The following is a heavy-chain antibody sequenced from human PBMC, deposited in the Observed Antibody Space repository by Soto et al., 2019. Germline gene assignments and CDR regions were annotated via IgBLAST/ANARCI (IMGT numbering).Heavy chain of an antibody. D-gene: IGHD6-6*01. J-gene: IGHJ4*02. V-gene: IGHV1-69*06. CDR3: ARGRVKYSSASYLDY. Sequence: ASVKVSCKASGGTFGSYASSWVRQAPGQGLEWMGGIIPIFGTANYAQKFQGRVTITADKSTSTAYMELSSLRSEDTAVYYCARGRVKYSSASYLDYWGQGTLVTSPQ. CDR2: IIPIFGTA. CDR1: GGTFGSYA.